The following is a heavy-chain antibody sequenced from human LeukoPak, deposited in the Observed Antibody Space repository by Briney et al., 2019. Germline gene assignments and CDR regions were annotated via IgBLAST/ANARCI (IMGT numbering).Heavy chain of an antibody. CDR2: INSDGSST. Sequence: GGSLKLSCAASGFTFSSYWMHWVRQAPGKGLVWVSRINSDGSSTRYADSVKGRFTISRDNTKNTLYLQMNSLRAEDTAVYYCVRDWGYSGSYYDYFDYWGQGTLVTVSS. CDR1: GFTFSSYW. V-gene: IGHV3-74*01. CDR3: VRDWGYSGSYYDYFDY. D-gene: IGHD1-26*01. J-gene: IGHJ4*02.